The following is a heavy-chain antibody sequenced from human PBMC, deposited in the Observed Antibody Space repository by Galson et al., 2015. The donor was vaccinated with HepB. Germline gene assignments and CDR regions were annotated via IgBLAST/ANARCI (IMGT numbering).Heavy chain of an antibody. J-gene: IGHJ3*02. Sequence: SVKVSCKASGYTFTSYYMHWVRQAPGQGLEWMGIINPSGGSTSYAQKFQGRVTMTRDTSTGTVYMELSSLRSEDTAVYYCARDPSVGSYAAGAFDIWGQGTMVTVSS. CDR1: GYTFTSYY. CDR3: ARDPSVGSYAAGAFDI. D-gene: IGHD1-26*01. CDR2: INPSGGST. V-gene: IGHV1-46*01.